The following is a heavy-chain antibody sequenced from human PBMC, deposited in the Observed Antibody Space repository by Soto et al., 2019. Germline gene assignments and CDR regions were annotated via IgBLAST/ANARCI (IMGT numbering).Heavy chain of an antibody. J-gene: IGHJ4*02. CDR2: INPSGGST. Sequence: GASVKVSCKASGYTFTSYYMHWVRQAPGQGLEWMGIINPSGGSTSYAQKFQGRVTMTRDTSTSTIYMELSSLRSEDTAVYYCAREPRPRDGYNDWDYWGQGTLVTVSS. V-gene: IGHV1-46*01. CDR3: AREPRPRDGYNDWDY. CDR1: GYTFTSYY. D-gene: IGHD5-12*01.